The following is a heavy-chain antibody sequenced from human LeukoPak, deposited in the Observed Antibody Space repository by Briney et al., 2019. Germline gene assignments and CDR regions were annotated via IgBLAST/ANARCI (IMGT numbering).Heavy chain of an antibody. CDR3: AKADMGGGSWWFDY. Sequence: QTGRSLRLSCAASGFTFSSYGMHWVRQAPGKGLEWVAVISYDGSNKYYADSVKGRFTISRDNSKNTLYLQMNSLRAEDTALYYCAKADMGGGSWWFDYWGQGTLVTVSS. J-gene: IGHJ4*02. D-gene: IGHD2-15*01. CDR1: GFTFSSYG. V-gene: IGHV3-30*18. CDR2: ISYDGSNK.